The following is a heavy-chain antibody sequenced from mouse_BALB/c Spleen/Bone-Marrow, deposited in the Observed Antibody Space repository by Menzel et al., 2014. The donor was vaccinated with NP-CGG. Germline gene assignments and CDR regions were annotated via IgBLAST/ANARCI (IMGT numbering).Heavy chain of an antibody. V-gene: IGHV1S22*01. J-gene: IGHJ4*01. CDR3: TTYYYYAMDY. D-gene: IGHD1-1*01. CDR1: GYTFTSYW. Sequence: LQQSGSELVRPGASVKLSCKASGYTFTSYWMHWVKQRHGQGLEWIGNIYPGSGSTNYDEKFKGKGTLTVDTSSSTAYMHLSSLTSEDSAVYYCTTYYYYAMDYWGQGTSVTVSS. CDR2: IYPGSGST.